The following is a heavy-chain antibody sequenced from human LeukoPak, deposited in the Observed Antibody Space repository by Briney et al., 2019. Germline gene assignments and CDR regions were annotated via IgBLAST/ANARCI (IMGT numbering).Heavy chain of an antibody. CDR2: IKQDGSEK. J-gene: IGHJ6*02. CDR1: GFTFSTYW. V-gene: IGHV3-7*03. CDR3: ARNNGMDV. Sequence: GGSLRLSCAASGFTFSTYWMSWVRQAPGKGLGWVANIKQDGSEKNYVDSVKGRFTISKDNAKNSLYLQMNSLRAEDTALYHCARNNGMDVWGQGTTVIVSS.